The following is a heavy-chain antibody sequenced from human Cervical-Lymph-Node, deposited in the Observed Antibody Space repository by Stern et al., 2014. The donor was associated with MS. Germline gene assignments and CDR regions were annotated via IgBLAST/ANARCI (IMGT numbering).Heavy chain of an antibody. CDR1: GFSVATAGVG. Sequence: QVTLKESGPTLVKPTQTVTLTCTLSGFSVATAGVGVGWIRQPPGKALEWLAVIYWDDDKLYIPSLKNSLTIIKDTSKNQVVLTMPNVDPVDTATYYCAHSRVKYCRGGTCYSSLFDYWGQGTLVTFSS. J-gene: IGHJ4*02. CDR2: IYWDDDK. CDR3: AHSRVKYCRGGTCYSSLFDY. D-gene: IGHD2-15*01. V-gene: IGHV2-5*02.